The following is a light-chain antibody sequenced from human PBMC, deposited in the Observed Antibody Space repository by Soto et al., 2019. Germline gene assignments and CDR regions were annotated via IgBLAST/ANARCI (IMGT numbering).Light chain of an antibody. J-gene: IGKJ2*01. CDR2: GAS. V-gene: IGKV3-20*01. CDR3: QQYGSSPRT. CDR1: QSVRSSY. Sequence: EIVLTQSPGTLSLSPGERATLSCRASQSVRSSYLAWYQQKPCQAPRLLIFGASSRATGIPDRFSGSGSGTDFTLTISRLEPEDFAVYYCQQYGSSPRTFGQGTNLEMK.